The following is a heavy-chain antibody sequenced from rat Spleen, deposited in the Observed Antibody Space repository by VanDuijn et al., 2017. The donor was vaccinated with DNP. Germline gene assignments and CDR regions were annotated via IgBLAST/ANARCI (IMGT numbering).Heavy chain of an antibody. J-gene: IGHJ4*01. D-gene: IGHD1-12*02. Sequence: EVQVVETGGGLVQPGRSLKLSCVASGFTFSSFPMAWVRQAPTKGLEWVATISTSGGGTYYRDSVKGRFTISRDNAKSTLYLQMNSLRSEDTATYYCTREVVIPSGAMDAWGQGTSVTVSS. CDR1: GFTFSSFP. CDR2: ISTSGGGT. CDR3: TREVVIPSGAMDA. V-gene: IGHV5-46*01.